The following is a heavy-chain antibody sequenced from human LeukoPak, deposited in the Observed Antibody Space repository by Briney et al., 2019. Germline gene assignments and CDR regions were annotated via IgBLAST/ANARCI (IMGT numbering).Heavy chain of an antibody. Sequence: SETLSLTCAVYGGSFSGYYWSWIRQPPGKGLEWIGEINHSGSTNYNPSLKSRVTISVDTSKNQFSLKLSSVTAADTAVYYCARCPLGFYYYYYMDVWGKGTTVTVSS. J-gene: IGHJ6*03. D-gene: IGHD7-27*01. CDR2: INHSGST. CDR1: GGSFSGYY. V-gene: IGHV4-34*01. CDR3: ARCPLGFYYYYYMDV.